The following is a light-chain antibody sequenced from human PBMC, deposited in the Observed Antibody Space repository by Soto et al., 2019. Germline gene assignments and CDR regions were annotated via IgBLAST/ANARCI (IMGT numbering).Light chain of an antibody. CDR2: AAS. J-gene: IGKJ1*01. CDR3: QQTFSNVT. V-gene: IGKV1-39*01. CDR1: QSVDTY. Sequence: DIEMTQSPSSLSASVGDRVTVTCRASQSVDTYLNWYQQKPGKGPKVLIHAASTLHSGVPSRFSGSGSGTDFTLTISSLQPEDFATYFCQQTFSNVTFGQGTKVDIK.